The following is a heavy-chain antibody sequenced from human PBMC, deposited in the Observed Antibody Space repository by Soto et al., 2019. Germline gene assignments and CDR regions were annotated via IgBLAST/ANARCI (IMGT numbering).Heavy chain of an antibody. D-gene: IGHD6-13*01. Sequence: EVQLLESGGGLVQPGGSLRLSCAASGFPFTNYAMTWVRRAPGKGLEWVSTISGGGRKTYYADAVRGRFTISRDNSKNTLFLEMNNLTAEDTAVYLCARDRGVTATDPWGQGTLVSVSS. V-gene: IGHV3-23*01. J-gene: IGHJ5*02. CDR1: GFPFTNYA. CDR3: ARDRGVTATDP. CDR2: ISGGGRKT.